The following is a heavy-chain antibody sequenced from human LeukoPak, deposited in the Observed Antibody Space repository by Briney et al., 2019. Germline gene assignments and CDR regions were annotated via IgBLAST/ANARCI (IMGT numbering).Heavy chain of an antibody. CDR1: GFTFSSYG. CDR2: IRYDGSNK. D-gene: IGHD6-19*01. Sequence: GGSLRLSCAASGFTFSSYGMHWVRQAPGKGLEWVAFIRYDGSNKYYADSVKGRFIISRDNSNNTLYLLMNSLRAEDTAVYYCARVRLDLLSDWYGGYFYYMDVWGKGTTVTVSS. V-gene: IGHV3-30*02. CDR3: ARVRLDLLSDWYGGYFYYMDV. J-gene: IGHJ6*03.